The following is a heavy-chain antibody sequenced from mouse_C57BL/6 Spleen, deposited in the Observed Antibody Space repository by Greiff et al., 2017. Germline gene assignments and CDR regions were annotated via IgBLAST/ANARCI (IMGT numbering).Heavy chain of an antibody. CDR3: ARSERGYDGHHFDY. V-gene: IGHV1-69*01. Sequence: QVQLQQPGAELVMPGASVKLSCKASGYTFTSYWMHWVKQRPGQGLEWIGEIDPSDSYTNYNQKFKGKSTLTVDKSSSTAYMQLSSRTSEDSAVYYCARSERGYDGHHFDYWGQGTTLTVSS. J-gene: IGHJ2*01. CDR2: IDPSDSYT. D-gene: IGHD2-3*01. CDR1: GYTFTSYW.